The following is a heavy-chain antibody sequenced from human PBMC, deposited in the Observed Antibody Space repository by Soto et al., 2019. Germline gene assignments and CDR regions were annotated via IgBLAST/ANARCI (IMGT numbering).Heavy chain of an antibody. CDR2: INHSGST. Sequence: SETLSLTCAVYGVSFSGYYWSWIRQPPGKGLEWIGEINHSGSTNYNPSPKSRVTISVDTSKNQFSLKLSSVTAADTAVYYCASTYYYDSSGYYLPDYWGQGTLVTVSS. V-gene: IGHV4-34*01. D-gene: IGHD3-22*01. CDR3: ASTYYYDSSGYYLPDY. J-gene: IGHJ4*02. CDR1: GVSFSGYY.